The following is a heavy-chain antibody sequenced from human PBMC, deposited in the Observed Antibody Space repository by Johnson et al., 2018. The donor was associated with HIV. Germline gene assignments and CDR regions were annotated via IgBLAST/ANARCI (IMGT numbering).Heavy chain of an antibody. CDR2: IRYDGSNK. CDR1: GFTFRSYG. D-gene: IGHD1-7*01. V-gene: IGHV3-30*02. Sequence: QVQLVESGGGVVQPGGSLRLSCAASGFTFRSYGMHWVRQAPGKGLAWVAFIRYDGSNKYYADSVKGRFTISRDNSKNTLYLQMNSLRAEDTAVYYCAREATGTTNAFYMWGQGTMVTVSS. CDR3: AREATGTTNAFYM. J-gene: IGHJ3*02.